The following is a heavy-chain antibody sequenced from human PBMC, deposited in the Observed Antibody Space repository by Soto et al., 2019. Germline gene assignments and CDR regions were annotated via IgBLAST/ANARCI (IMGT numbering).Heavy chain of an antibody. V-gene: IGHV1-18*01. CDR1: GYTFTSYG. Sequence: GASVKVSCKASGYTFTSYGISWVRQAPGQGLEWMGWISAYNGNTNYAQKLQGRVTMTTDTSTSTAYMELRSLRSDDTAVYYCARWPRFLEWLYPSDAFDIWGQGTMVTVSS. D-gene: IGHD3-3*01. J-gene: IGHJ3*02. CDR3: ARWPRFLEWLYPSDAFDI. CDR2: ISAYNGNT.